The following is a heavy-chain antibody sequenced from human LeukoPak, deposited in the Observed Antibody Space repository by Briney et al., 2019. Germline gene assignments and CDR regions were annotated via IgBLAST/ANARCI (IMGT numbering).Heavy chain of an antibody. V-gene: IGHV1-69*05. CDR3: ARASYGSGSPFDY. Sequence: GASVKVSCKASGGTFSSYAISWVRQAPGQGLEWMGRIIPIFGTANYAQEFQGRVTITTDESTSTAYMELSSLRSEDTAVYYCARASYGSGSPFDYWGQGTLVTVSS. CDR2: IIPIFGTA. D-gene: IGHD3-10*01. CDR1: GGTFSSYA. J-gene: IGHJ4*02.